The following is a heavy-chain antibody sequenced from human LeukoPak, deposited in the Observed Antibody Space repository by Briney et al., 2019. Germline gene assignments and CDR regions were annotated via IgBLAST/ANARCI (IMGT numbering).Heavy chain of an antibody. CDR2: ISWSSGSI. V-gene: IGHV3-74*01. CDR1: GFTFSTYW. CDR3: AGIVGAIDAFDI. Sequence: PGGSLRLSCAASGFTFSTYWMHWVRQVPGKGLVWVSGISWSSGSIGYADSVKGRFTISRDNAKNSLYLQMNSLRAEDTAVYYCAGIVGAIDAFDIWGQGTMVTVSS. J-gene: IGHJ3*02. D-gene: IGHD1-26*01.